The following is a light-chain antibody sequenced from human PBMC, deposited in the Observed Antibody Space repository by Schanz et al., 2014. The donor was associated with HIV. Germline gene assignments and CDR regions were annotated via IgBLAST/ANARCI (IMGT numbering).Light chain of an antibody. Sequence: QSALTQPASVSGSPGQSITISCTGSSSDVGAYNYVSWYQQHPGKAPKPMIHDVSNRPSGVSNRFSGSKSGNTASLTISGLQAEDEADYYCCSFGGTSPFGGGTKLTVL. CDR3: CSFGGTSP. CDR2: DVS. CDR1: SSDVGAYNY. V-gene: IGLV2-14*03. J-gene: IGLJ3*02.